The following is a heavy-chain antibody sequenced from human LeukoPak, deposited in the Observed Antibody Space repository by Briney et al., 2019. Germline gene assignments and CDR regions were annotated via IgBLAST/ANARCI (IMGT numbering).Heavy chain of an antibody. CDR3: ARSYSSSRGTFDY. CDR2: ITSSSSYI. J-gene: IGHJ4*02. CDR1: GFTFSSYS. D-gene: IGHD6-6*01. V-gene: IGHV3-21*01. Sequence: PGGSLRLSCAASGFTFSSYSMNWVRQAPGKGLEWVSSITSSSSYIYYADSVKGRFTISRDNAKNSLYLQMNSLRAEDTAVYYCARSYSSSRGTFDYWGQGTLATVSS.